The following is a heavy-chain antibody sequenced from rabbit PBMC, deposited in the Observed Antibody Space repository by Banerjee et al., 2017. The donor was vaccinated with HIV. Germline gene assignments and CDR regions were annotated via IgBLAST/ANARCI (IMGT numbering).Heavy chain of an antibody. V-gene: IGHV1S40*01. CDR3: ARDPYSSSSD. CDR1: GFSFSSSYW. CDR2: INTGTGNT. D-gene: IGHD1-1*01. Sequence: QSLEESGGDLVKPGASLTLTCTASGFSFSSSYWISWVRQAPGKGLEWIGCINTGTGNTVYASWAKGRSTVSKTSSTTVTLQMTSLTAADTATYFCARDPYSSSSDWGPGTLVTVS. J-gene: IGHJ2*01.